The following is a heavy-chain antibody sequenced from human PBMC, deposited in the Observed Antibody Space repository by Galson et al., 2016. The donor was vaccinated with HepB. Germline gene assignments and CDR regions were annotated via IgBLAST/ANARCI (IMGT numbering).Heavy chain of an antibody. CDR2: IWYDGNKK. D-gene: IGHD3-10*01. J-gene: IGHJ4*01. CDR3: ARERPHMVHGGLDY. CDR1: GFTISYHG. Sequence: SLRLSCAASGFTISYHGMHWVRQAPGKGLEWVAVIWYDGNKKYYGDSVNGRFTISRDTSKTTLYLQLNSLRAEDTAVYYCARERPHMVHGGLDYWGQGTPVSVS. V-gene: IGHV3-33*01.